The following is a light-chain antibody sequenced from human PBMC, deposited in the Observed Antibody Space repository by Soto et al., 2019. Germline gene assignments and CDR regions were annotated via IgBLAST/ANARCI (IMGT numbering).Light chain of an antibody. J-gene: IGKJ2*01. CDR1: QNIPSNF. CDR3: QQYNVSPYT. CDR2: GAS. V-gene: IGKV3-20*01. Sequence: EIVLTQSPGTLSLSPGERATLSCRASQNIPSNFLAWYQQKAGQAPRLLIYGASSRATGVPDRFSGSGSGTDFTLTISRLEPEDVAVYYCQQYNVSPYTFGQGTKLDIK.